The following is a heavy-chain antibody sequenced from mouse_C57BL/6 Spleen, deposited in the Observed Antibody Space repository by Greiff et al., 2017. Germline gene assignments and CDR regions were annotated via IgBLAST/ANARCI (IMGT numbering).Heavy chain of an antibody. J-gene: IGHJ4*01. D-gene: IGHD3-3*01. CDR1: GFSLTSYG. CDR3: ARGLVPYAMDY. CDR2: IWSGGST. V-gene: IGHV2-2*01. Sequence: VQLQQSGPGLVQPSQSLSITCTVSGFSLTSYGVHWVRQSPGKGLEWLGVIWSGGSTDYNAAFISRLSISKDNSKSQVFFKMNSLQADDTAIYYCARGLVPYAMDYWGQGTSVTVSS.